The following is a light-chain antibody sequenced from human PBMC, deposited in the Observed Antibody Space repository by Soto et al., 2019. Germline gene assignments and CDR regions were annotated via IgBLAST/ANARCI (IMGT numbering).Light chain of an antibody. CDR1: QSISRY. CDR2: GAS. V-gene: IGKV1-39*01. Sequence: DLPMTQSPSSLSASVGDRVTITCRASQSISRYLNWYQQEPGKAPKLLIYGASSLQGGVPSRFSGSGSGTDFTLTISSLQPEDFATYYCQKTYNIPWTFGQGTKVEIK. J-gene: IGKJ1*01. CDR3: QKTYNIPWT.